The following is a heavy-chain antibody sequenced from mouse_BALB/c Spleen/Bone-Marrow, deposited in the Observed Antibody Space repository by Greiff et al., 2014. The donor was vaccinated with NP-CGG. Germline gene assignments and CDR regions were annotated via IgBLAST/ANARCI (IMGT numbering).Heavy chain of an antibody. CDR2: IYPGDGDT. V-gene: IGHV1-87*01. CDR1: GYTFTSYW. J-gene: IGHJ2*01. Sequence: QVQLKESGAELARPGASVELSCKASGYTFTSYWMQWVKQRPGQGLEWIGAIYPGDGDTGYTQKFKGKATLTADKSSTTAYMQLSSLTSEDSAVYYCARNFPFDYWGQGTTLTVSS. CDR3: ARNFPFDY.